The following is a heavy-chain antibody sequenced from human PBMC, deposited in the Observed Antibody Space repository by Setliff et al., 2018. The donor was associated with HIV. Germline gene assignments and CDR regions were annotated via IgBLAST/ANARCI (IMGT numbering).Heavy chain of an antibody. CDR3: ARELDNSDNSDPFNV. CDR2: IYYSGTT. J-gene: IGHJ3*01. D-gene: IGHD4-4*01. CDR1: GDSIRNSRDY. V-gene: IGHV4-39*02. Sequence: SETLSLTCSVSGDSIRNSRDYWGWIRQPPGKGLEWIGNIYYSGTTYYSPSLNSRVTISVDRSRNHFSLRLSAVTAADTAVYYCARELDNSDNSDPFNVWGQGTMVTVSS.